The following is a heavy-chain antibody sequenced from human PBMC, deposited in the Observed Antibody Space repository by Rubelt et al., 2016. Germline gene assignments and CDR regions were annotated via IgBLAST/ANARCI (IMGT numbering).Heavy chain of an antibody. V-gene: IGHV1-46*01. D-gene: IGHD2/OR15-2a*01. Sequence: QVQLVQSGAEVKKPGASVKVSCKASGYTFTNHWMHWVRQVPGQGLEWMGVVNAGDGRTLDAQKFQGRVAMTRDTSTSTVYMELRSLRSGDTAMYYCARDHSNSNGWWFDPWGQGTLVTVSS. CDR3: ARDHSNSNGWWFDP. CDR1: GYTFTNHW. CDR2: VNAGDGRT. J-gene: IGHJ5*02.